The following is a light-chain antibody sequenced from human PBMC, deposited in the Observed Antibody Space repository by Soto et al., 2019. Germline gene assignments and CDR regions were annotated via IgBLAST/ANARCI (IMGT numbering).Light chain of an antibody. V-gene: IGLV2-14*01. Sequence: QSAVTQPASVSGSPGQSITISCTGTSSDVGGYNYVSWYQQHPGKAPKLMIYDVSNRPSGVSNRFSGSKSGNTASLTISGLHAEVESDYYCSSYTSSSTLVFGGGTKVTVL. CDR2: DVS. CDR1: SSDVGGYNY. J-gene: IGLJ2*01. CDR3: SSYTSSSTLV.